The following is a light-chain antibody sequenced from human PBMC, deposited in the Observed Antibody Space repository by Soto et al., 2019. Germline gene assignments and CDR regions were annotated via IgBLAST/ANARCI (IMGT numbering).Light chain of an antibody. J-gene: IGKJ1*01. CDR2: GAS. CDR3: HQTYNPPWT. CDR1: QPITIY. Sequence: DIQMTQSPSSLSASVGDRVTITCRASQPITIYLNWYQHKPGKAPKLLIYGASSLQGGVPSRFSGSGSGTDFTLTISSLQPDDFLTYYCHQTYNPPWTVGRGTSVEI. V-gene: IGKV1-39*01.